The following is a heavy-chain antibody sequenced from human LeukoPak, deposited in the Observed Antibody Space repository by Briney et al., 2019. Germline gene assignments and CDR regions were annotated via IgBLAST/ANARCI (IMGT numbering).Heavy chain of an antibody. Sequence: PGGSLRLSCAASGFTFNSYSMNWVRQTPGKGLEWVSSISSSSGYINYADSVKGRFTVSRDNAKNSLYLQMNSLRAEDTAVYYCAREAIRGVSYFDYWGQGTLVTVSS. CDR2: ISSSSGYI. D-gene: IGHD3-10*01. CDR3: AREAIRGVSYFDY. J-gene: IGHJ4*02. V-gene: IGHV3-21*01. CDR1: GFTFNSYS.